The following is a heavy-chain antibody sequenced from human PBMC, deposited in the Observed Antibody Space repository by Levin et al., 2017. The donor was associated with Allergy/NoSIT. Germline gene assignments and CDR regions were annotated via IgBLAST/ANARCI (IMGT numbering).Heavy chain of an antibody. J-gene: IGHJ4*02. CDR2: INWNRDKI. Sequence: SLKISCAASGFTFGDYAMHWVRQAPGKGLEWASGINWNRDKIGYADSVRARFTISRDNAKNSLYLQMNSLGPEDTALYYCAKGLNWGSPNTFDYWGQGTLVTVSS. CDR3: AKGLNWGSPNTFDY. V-gene: IGHV3-9*01. D-gene: IGHD7-27*01. CDR1: GFTFGDYA.